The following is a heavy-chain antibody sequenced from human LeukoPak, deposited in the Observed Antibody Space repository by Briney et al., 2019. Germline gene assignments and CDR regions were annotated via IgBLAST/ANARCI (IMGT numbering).Heavy chain of an antibody. CDR1: GYTFTGFY. D-gene: IGHD2-15*01. CDR2: IHPNSGGT. CDR3: ARGPCSGGTCYYYMDV. Sequence: ASVRVSCKASGYTFTGFYMHWVRQAPGQALECMGRIHPNSGGTSYAQKFKDRVTMTRDTSISTAYMELSTLTSDDTAVYYCARGPCSGGTCYYYMDVWGKGTTVTVSS. V-gene: IGHV1-2*06. J-gene: IGHJ6*03.